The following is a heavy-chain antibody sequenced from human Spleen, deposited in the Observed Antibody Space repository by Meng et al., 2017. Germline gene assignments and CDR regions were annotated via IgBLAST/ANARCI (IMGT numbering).Heavy chain of an antibody. J-gene: IGHJ4*02. CDR3: ARVMYYDSSGDY. V-gene: IGHV3-11*04. CDR1: GFIFSDYY. Sequence: GESLKISCAASGFIFSDYYMSWIRQAPGKGLEWISYISSSGRDMYSADSVKGRFAISRDNARNSLYLQMNSLRADDTAIYYCARVMYYDSSGDYWGQGTLVTVSS. D-gene: IGHD3-22*01. CDR2: ISSSGRDM.